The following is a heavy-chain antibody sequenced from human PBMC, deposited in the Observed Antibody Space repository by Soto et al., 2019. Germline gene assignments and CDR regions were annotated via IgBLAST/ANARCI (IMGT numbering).Heavy chain of an antibody. D-gene: IGHD3-16*01. CDR3: ARAYEGDYFDD. CDR1: GFTFSSYA. CDR2: ISYDGSNK. V-gene: IGHV3-30-3*01. Sequence: GGSLRLSCAASGFTFSSYAKHWVRQAPGKGLEWVAVISYDGSNKYYADSVKGRFTISRDNSKNTLYLQMNSLRAEDTAVYYCARAYEGDYFDDWGQGTLVTVSS. J-gene: IGHJ4*02.